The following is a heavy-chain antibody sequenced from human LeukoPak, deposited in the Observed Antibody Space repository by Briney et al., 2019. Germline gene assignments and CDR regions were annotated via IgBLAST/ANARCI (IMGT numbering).Heavy chain of an antibody. CDR1: GFTFSSYW. J-gene: IGHJ3*02. CDR2: IKQDGSEK. V-gene: IGHV3-7*03. CDR3: AKKRPARAHGVGAFDI. D-gene: IGHD2-2*01. Sequence: GGSLRLSCAASGFTFSSYWMSWVRQAPGKGLEWVANIKQDGSEKYYVDSVKGRFTISRDNAKNSLYLQINSLRAEDTAVYYCAKKRPARAHGVGAFDIWGQGTMVTVSS.